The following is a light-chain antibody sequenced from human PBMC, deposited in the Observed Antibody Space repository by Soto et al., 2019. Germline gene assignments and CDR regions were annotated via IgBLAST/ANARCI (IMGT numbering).Light chain of an antibody. J-gene: IGKJ1*01. CDR3: QQYNSYSWT. CDR1: QSISSW. Sequence: DIQMTQSPSTLSASVGDRVTITCRASQSISSWLAWYQQKPGKAPKLLIYDASSLESGVPSRFSGSGSGKEFTLTISSLKPDDFATYYCQQYNSYSWTLGQGTKVDTK. V-gene: IGKV1-5*01. CDR2: DAS.